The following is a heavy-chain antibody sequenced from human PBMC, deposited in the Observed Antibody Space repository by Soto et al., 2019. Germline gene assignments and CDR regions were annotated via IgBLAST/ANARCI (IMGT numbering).Heavy chain of an antibody. Sequence: QVQLVQSGAEVKKPGSSVKVSCKASVGTFSSYAISWVRQAPGQGLEWMGGLIPIFGTANYAQKFQGRVTITADESTSTAYMQLSSLRSEDTAVYYYARYGDYGMDVWGQGTTVTVSS. J-gene: IGHJ6*02. CDR2: LIPIFGTA. CDR1: VGTFSSYA. CDR3: ARYGDYGMDV. V-gene: IGHV1-69*12. D-gene: IGHD4-17*01.